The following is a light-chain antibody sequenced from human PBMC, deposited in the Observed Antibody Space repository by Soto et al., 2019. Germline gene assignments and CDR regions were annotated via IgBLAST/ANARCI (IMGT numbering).Light chain of an antibody. CDR1: QNVGNN. J-gene: IGKJ1*01. CDR3: QQFNNWPPWT. V-gene: IGKV3-15*01. Sequence: EIVMTQSPATLSVSPWXXXXXXXXXSQNVGNNLVWYQQKPGQAPRLLIYGASTRAAGIPDRFSGSGSGTEFTLTISGLQSDDFAVYYCQQFNNWPPWTFGQGTKVDIK. CDR2: GAS.